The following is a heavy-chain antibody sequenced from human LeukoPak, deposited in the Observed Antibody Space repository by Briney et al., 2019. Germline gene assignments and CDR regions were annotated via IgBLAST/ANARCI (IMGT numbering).Heavy chain of an antibody. CDR3: ARARNSGYDYDYFDY. D-gene: IGHD5-12*01. V-gene: IGHV1-2*02. Sequence: GASVTVSCKASGYTFTGYYMHWVRQAPGQGLEWMGWINPNSGGTNYAQKFQGRVTMTRDTSISTAYMELSRLRSDDTAVYYCARARNSGYDYDYFDYWGQGTLVTVSS. J-gene: IGHJ4*02. CDR2: INPNSGGT. CDR1: GYTFTGYY.